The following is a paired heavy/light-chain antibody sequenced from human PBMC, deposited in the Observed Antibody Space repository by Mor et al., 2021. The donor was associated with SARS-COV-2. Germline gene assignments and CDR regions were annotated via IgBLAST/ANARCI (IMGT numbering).Heavy chain of an antibody. CDR2: IKQDGSEK. D-gene: IGHD3-10*01. V-gene: IGHV3-7*01. CDR1: GFTFSSYW. J-gene: IGHJ6*02. Sequence: EVQLVESGGGLVQPGGSLRLSCAASGFTFSSYWMSWVRQAPGKGLEWVANIKQDGSEKYYVDSVKGRFTISRDNAKNSLYLQMNSLRAEDTAVYYCARAPVLLWFGELERHGMDVWGQGTTVTVSS. CDR3: ARAPVLLWFGELERHGMDV.
Light chain of an antibody. Sequence: SYVLTQPPSVSVAPGQTARITCGGNNIGSKSVHWYQQKPGQAPVLVVYDDSDRPSGIPERFSGSNSGNTATLTISRVEAGDEADYYCQVWDSSRGVFGGGTKLTVL. J-gene: IGLJ2*01. CDR2: DDS. CDR3: QVWDSSRGV. CDR1: NIGSKS. V-gene: IGLV3-21*02.